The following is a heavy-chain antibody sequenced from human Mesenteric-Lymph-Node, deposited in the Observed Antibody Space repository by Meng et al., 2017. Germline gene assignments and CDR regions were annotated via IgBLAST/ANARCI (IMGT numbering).Heavy chain of an antibody. J-gene: IGHJ4*02. CDR2: ISGSGGST. CDR1: GFTFSSYA. Sequence: GESLKISCAASGFTFSSYAMSWVRQAPGKGLEWVSAISGSGGSTYYADSVKGRFTISRDNSKNTLYLQMNSLRADDTAVYYCAKDLGAGGGGATCHYWGQGSLVTVSS. D-gene: IGHD1-26*01. V-gene: IGHV3-23*01. CDR3: AKDLGAGGGGATCHY.